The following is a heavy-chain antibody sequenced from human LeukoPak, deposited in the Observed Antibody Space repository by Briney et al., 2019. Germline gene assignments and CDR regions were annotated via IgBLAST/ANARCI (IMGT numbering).Heavy chain of an antibody. Sequence: GGSLRLSCAASGFTFSTYGMHWVRQAPGKGLEWVAFIRYDGSNKYYADFVKGRFTISRDNSKNTLYLQMNSLRAEDTAVYYCAKDPGSSWPYYYYMDVWGKGTTVTVSS. D-gene: IGHD6-13*01. J-gene: IGHJ6*03. CDR1: GFTFSTYG. CDR3: AKDPGSSWPYYYYMDV. CDR2: IRYDGSNK. V-gene: IGHV3-30*02.